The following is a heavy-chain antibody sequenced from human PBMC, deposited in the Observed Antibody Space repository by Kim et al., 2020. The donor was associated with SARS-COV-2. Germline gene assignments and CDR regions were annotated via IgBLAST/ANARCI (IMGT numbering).Heavy chain of an antibody. V-gene: IGHV4-39*01. J-gene: IGHJ4*02. CDR2: IYYSGST. CDR1: GGSISSSSYY. Sequence: SETLSLTCTVSGGSISSSSYYWGWIRQPPGKGLEWIGSIYYSGSTYYNPSLKSRVTISVDTSKNQFSLKLSSVTAADTAVYYCATRPFDYGDYEAGFDYWGQGTLVTVSS. D-gene: IGHD4-17*01. CDR3: ATRPFDYGDYEAGFDY.